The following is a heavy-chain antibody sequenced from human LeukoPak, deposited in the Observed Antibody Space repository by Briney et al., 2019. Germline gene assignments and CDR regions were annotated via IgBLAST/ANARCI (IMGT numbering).Heavy chain of an antibody. V-gene: IGHV3-9*03. CDR1: GFTFDDYA. D-gene: IGHD3-22*01. CDR2: ISWNSGSI. CDR3: AKGGYYYDSSGYSDYFDY. Sequence: GRSLRLSCADSGFTFDDYAMHWVRQAPGKGLEWVSGISWNSGSIGYADSVKGRFTISRDNAKNSLYLQMNSLRAEDMALYYCAKGGYYYDSSGYSDYFDYWGQGTLVTVSS. J-gene: IGHJ4*02.